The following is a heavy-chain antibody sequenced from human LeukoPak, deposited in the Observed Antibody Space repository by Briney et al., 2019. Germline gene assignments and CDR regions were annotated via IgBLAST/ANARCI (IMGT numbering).Heavy chain of an antibody. V-gene: IGHV4-34*01. CDR1: GGSFSGYY. CDR3: ARAYYDYVWGTYHDAFDI. Sequence: SETLSLTCAVYGGSFSGYYWSWIRQPPGKGLEWIGEINHSGSTNYNPSLKSRVTISVDTSKNQFFLKLSSVTAADTAVYYCARAYYDYVWGTYHDAFDIWGQGTMVTVSS. J-gene: IGHJ3*02. D-gene: IGHD3-16*02. CDR2: INHSGST.